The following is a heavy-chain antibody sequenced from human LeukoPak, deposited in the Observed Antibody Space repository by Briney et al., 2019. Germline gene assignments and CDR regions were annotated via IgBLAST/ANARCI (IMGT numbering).Heavy chain of an antibody. D-gene: IGHD3-22*01. CDR2: IYYSGST. CDR1: GASISSYY. J-gene: IGHJ4*02. Sequence: SETLSLTCTVSGASISSYYWSWIRQPPGKGLEWIGYIYYSGSTNYNPSLKSRVTISVDTSKNQFSLKLSSVTAADTAVYYCARDRLYYFDYWGQGTLVTVSS. V-gene: IGHV4-59*01. CDR3: ARDRLYYFDY.